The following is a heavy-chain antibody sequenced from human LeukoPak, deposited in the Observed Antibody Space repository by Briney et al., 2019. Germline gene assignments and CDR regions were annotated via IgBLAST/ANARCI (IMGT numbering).Heavy chain of an antibody. CDR3: ARAGIIGTTQDY. CDR2: LYHSGST. D-gene: IGHD1-20*01. CDR1: GGSISSYY. J-gene: IGHJ4*02. Sequence: SETLSLTCTVSGGSISSYYWSWIRQPPGKGLEWIGYLYHSGSTSYNPSLKSRVTISVDTSKNQFSLKLRSVTAADTAVYYRARAGIIGTTQDYWGQGTLVTVSS. V-gene: IGHV4-59*01.